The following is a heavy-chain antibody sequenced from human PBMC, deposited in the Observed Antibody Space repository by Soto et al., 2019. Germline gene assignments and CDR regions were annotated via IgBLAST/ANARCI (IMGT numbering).Heavy chain of an antibody. CDR1: GFTFSSYG. CDR2: ISYDGSNK. Sequence: GGSLRLSCAASGFTFSSYGMHWVRQAPGKGLEWVAVISYDGSNKYYADSVKGRFTISRDNSKNTLYLQMNSLRAEDTAVYYCAKDTNPELTMIVVVINPPGYWGQGTLVTVSS. D-gene: IGHD3-22*01. CDR3: AKDTNPELTMIVVVINPPGY. J-gene: IGHJ4*02. V-gene: IGHV3-30*18.